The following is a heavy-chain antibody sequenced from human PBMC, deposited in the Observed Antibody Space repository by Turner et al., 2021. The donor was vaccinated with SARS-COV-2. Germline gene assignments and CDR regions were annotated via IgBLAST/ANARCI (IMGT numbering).Heavy chain of an antibody. V-gene: IGHV1-69*01. D-gene: IGHD4-4*01. CDR3: AREGYSGHFDH. CDR2: VVPIFGKS. J-gene: IGHJ4*02. CDR1: GDKFSTNG. Sequence: VPLVKSGAEVKPPGSAVKASGKVSGDKFSTNGISWVRQAPGKGLEWMGGVVPIFGKSNYAQKFQGRVTITADELTTTAYMELSRLTSEDTAVYFCAREGYSGHFDHWGQGTLVTVSS.